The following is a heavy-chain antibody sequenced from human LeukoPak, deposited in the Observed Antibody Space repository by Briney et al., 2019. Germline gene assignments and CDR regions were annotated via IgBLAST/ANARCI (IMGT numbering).Heavy chain of an antibody. CDR3: ARDGGYGSGSYYFDY. J-gene: IGHJ4*02. V-gene: IGHV4-31*03. CDR1: GGSISSGGYY. D-gene: IGHD3-10*01. CDR2: IYYSGST. Sequence: SETLSLTCTVSGGSISSGGYYWSWIRQHPGKGLEWIGYIYYSGSTYYNPSLESRVTISIDTSKNQFSLKLSSVTAADTAVYYCARDGGYGSGSYYFDYWGQGTLVTVSS.